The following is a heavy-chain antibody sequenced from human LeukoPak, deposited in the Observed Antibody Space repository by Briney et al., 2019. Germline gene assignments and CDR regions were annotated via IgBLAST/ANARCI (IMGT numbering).Heavy chain of an antibody. CDR2: IYYSGST. J-gene: IGHJ6*02. D-gene: IGHD6-13*01. Sequence: NASQTLSLTCTVSGGSISSGGYYWSWIRQHPGKGLEWIGYIYYSGSTYYNPSLKRRVTISVDTSKNQFSLKLSSVTAADTAVYYCARDSIATAGTTYGMDVWGQGTTVTVSS. CDR3: ARDSIATAGTTYGMDV. CDR1: GGSISSGGYY. V-gene: IGHV4-31*03.